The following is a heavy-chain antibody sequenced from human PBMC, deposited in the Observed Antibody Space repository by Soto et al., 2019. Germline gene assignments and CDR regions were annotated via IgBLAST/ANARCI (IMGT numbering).Heavy chain of an antibody. CDR2: INHSGST. V-gene: IGHV4-34*01. CDR3: ARGGGGNWFDP. D-gene: IGHD1-26*01. J-gene: IGHJ5*02. Sequence: PXXTLSLPYAVYGGSFSGYYWRWIRQPPGKGLEWIGEINHSGSTNYNPSLKSRVTISVDTSKNQFSLKLRSVTAADTAVYYCARGGGGNWFDPWGQGTLVTVSS. CDR1: GGSFSGYY.